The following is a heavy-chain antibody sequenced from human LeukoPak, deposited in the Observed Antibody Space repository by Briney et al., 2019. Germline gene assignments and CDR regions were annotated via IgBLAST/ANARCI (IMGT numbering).Heavy chain of an antibody. V-gene: IGHV1-24*01. CDR1: GYTLTELS. CDR3: ATAPPYSSSSWYSPFDY. CDR2: FDPEDGET. Sequence: ASVKVSCKVSGYTLTELSMHWVRQAPGKGLEWMGGFDPEDGETIYAQKFQGRVTMTEDTSTDTAYMELSSLRSEDTAVYYCATAPPYSSSSWYSPFDYWGQGTLVTVSS. J-gene: IGHJ4*02. D-gene: IGHD6-19*01.